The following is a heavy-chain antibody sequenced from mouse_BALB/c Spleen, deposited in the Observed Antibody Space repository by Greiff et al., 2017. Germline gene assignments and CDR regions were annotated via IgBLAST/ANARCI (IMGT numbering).Heavy chain of an antibody. CDR1: GFTFSSYA. D-gene: IGHD2-4*01. Sequence: EVQVVESGGGLVKPGGSLKLSCAASGFTFSSYAMSWVRQTPEKRLEWVATISSGGSYTYYPDSVKGRFTISRDNAKNTLYLQMSSLKSEDTAMYYCASHDYDDFDYWGQGTTLTGSS. J-gene: IGHJ2*01. V-gene: IGHV5-6*01. CDR3: ASHDYDDFDY. CDR2: ISSGGSYT.